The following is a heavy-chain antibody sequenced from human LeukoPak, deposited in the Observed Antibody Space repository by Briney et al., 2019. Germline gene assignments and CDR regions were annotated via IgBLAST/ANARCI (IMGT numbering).Heavy chain of an antibody. D-gene: IGHD2-21*02. Sequence: GGSLRLSCAASRFTFSDSSMNWVRQAPGKGLEWLSFISSSGDMIHYAESVKGRFTISRDNAKNSLYLQMNGLRAEDTAVYYCARDHPVLTWGQGTLVTVSS. CDR3: ARDHPVLT. CDR2: ISSSGDMI. J-gene: IGHJ4*02. CDR1: RFTFSDSS. V-gene: IGHV3-48*01.